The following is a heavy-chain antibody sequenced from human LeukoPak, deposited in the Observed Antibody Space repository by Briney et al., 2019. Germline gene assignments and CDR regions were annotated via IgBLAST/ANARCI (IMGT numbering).Heavy chain of an antibody. CDR1: GFTFSSYG. V-gene: IGHV3-30*18. CDR2: ISYDGRNE. Sequence: GRSLRLSCAASGFTFSSYGMRWVRKAPGKGLEWVADISYDGRNEYYADSVEGRFTISRDNSKNTLYLQMNSLRTEDTAIYYCAKEDVVVITIRYFQHWGQGTLVTVSS. J-gene: IGHJ1*01. CDR3: AKEDVVVITIRYFQH. D-gene: IGHD3-22*01.